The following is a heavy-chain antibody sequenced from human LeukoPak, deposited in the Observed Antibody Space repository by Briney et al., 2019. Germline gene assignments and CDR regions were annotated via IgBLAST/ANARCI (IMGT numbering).Heavy chain of an antibody. D-gene: IGHD2-2*01. CDR1: GYSFSTYW. CDR2: IFPGDSDT. Sequence: GESLKISYKASGYSFSTYWIAWVRQMPGKGLEWMGIIFPGDSDTRYSPSFQGQVTISADKFINTAYPQWRSLKASDTAMYYCARSGVPGAMTWFDPWGQGTLVTVSS. V-gene: IGHV5-51*01. CDR3: ARSGVPGAMTWFDP. J-gene: IGHJ5*02.